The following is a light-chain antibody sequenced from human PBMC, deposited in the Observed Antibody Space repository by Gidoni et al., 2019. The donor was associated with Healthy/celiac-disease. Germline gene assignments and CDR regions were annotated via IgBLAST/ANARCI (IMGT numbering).Light chain of an antibody. CDR2: WAS. J-gene: IGKJ1*01. Sequence: DSVMTQSPDSLAVSLGERATINCKSSQSVLYSSNNKNYLAWYQQKPGQPPKLPIYWASTRESGVPDRFSGSGSGTDFTLTISSLQAEDVAVYYCQQYYSTPWTFGQGTKVEIK. CDR3: QQYYSTPWT. V-gene: IGKV4-1*01. CDR1: QSVLYSSNNKNY.